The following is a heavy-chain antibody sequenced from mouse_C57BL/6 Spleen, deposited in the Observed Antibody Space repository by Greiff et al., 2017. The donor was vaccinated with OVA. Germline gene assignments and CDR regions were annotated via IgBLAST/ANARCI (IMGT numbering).Heavy chain of an antibody. CDR3: ARGQLTGTSWFAY. J-gene: IGHJ3*01. D-gene: IGHD4-1*01. Sequence: SGPELVKPGASVKISCKASGYTFTDYYINWVKQRPGQGLEWIGWIFPGSGSTYYNEKFKGKATLTVDKSSSTAYMLLSSLTSEDSAVYFCARGQLTGTSWFAYWGQGTLVTVSA. V-gene: IGHV1-75*01. CDR1: GYTFTDYY. CDR2: IFPGSGST.